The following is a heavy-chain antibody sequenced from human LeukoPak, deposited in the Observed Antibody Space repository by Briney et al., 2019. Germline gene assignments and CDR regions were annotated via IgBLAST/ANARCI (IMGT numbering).Heavy chain of an antibody. CDR1: GYTFTSYD. Sequence: ASVKVSCKASGYTFTSYDINWVRQATGQGLEWMGWMNPNSGNTGYAQKFQGRVTITRNTSISTAYMELRSLRSDDTAVYYCAREGPAGSKGANWFDPWGQGTLVTVSS. V-gene: IGHV1-8*03. D-gene: IGHD6-13*01. CDR2: MNPNSGNT. CDR3: AREGPAGSKGANWFDP. J-gene: IGHJ5*02.